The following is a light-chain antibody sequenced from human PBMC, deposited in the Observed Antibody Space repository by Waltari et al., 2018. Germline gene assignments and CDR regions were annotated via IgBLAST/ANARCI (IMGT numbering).Light chain of an antibody. CDR2: GAS. J-gene: IGKJ1*01. Sequence: SCESSRRVGVSLGGYQTKPGQAPRLLIYGASRRATGGPDRFSGSGSGTDFSLTISSLEPEDFAVYFCQHYVRLPVTFGPGTKVEIK. CDR1: RRVGVS. CDR3: QHYVRLPVT. V-gene: IGKV3-20*01.